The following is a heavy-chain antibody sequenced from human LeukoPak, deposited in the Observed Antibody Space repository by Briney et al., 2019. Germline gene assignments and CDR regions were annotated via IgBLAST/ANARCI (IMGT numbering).Heavy chain of an antibody. Sequence: SETLSLTCTVSGGSISSYYWSWIRQPPGKGLEWIGYIYYSGSTYYKPSLKSRVTISVDTSKNQFSLKLSSVTAADTAVYYCAREGGGSGSYYNWFDPWGQGTLVTVSS. V-gene: IGHV4-59*12. J-gene: IGHJ5*02. D-gene: IGHD3-10*01. CDR3: AREGGGSGSYYNWFDP. CDR1: GGSISSYY. CDR2: IYYSGST.